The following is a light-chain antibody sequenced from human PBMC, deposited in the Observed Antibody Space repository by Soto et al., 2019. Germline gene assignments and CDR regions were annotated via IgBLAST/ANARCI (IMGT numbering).Light chain of an antibody. V-gene: IGKV1-33*01. CDR1: QDISNY. Sequence: DIQMTQSPSSLSASVGDRVTITCQASQDISNYLHWYQQKPGQAPKLLIYDASNLETGVPSMFSGSGAGTDFTVTISSLQPEDIATDYWQRYDHLPPTFGPGTKVDIK. CDR2: DAS. J-gene: IGKJ3*01. CDR3: QRYDHLPPT.